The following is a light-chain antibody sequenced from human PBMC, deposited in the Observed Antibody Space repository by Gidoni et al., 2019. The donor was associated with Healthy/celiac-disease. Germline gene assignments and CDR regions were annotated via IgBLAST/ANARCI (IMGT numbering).Light chain of an antibody. CDR2: YDD. V-gene: IGLV1-36*01. CDR1: SSNIGNNA. Sequence: QSVLTQPSPVSEAPRQRVTISCSGSSSNIGNNAVNWYQQLPGKAPKLLIYYDDLLPSGVSDRFSGSKSGTSASLAISGLQSEDEADYYCAAWDDSLNGWVFGGGTKLTVL. J-gene: IGLJ3*02. CDR3: AAWDDSLNGWV.